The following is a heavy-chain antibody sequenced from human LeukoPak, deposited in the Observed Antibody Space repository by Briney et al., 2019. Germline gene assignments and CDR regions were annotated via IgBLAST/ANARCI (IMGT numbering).Heavy chain of an antibody. CDR1: GFTFSSYA. Sequence: GGSLRLSCAASGFTFSSYAMHWVRQAPGKGLEWVAVISYDGRNKYYADSVKGRFTISRGNSKNTLYLQMNSLRAEDTAVYYCARELERVLDYWGQGTLVTVSS. CDR2: ISYDGRNK. D-gene: IGHD1-1*01. CDR3: ARELERVLDY. J-gene: IGHJ4*02. V-gene: IGHV3-30*04.